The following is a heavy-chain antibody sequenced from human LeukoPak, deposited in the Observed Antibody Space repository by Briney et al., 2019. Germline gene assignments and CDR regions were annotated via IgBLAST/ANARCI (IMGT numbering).Heavy chain of an antibody. CDR3: TRGGYGGPRVAFAY. V-gene: IGHV1-8*03. J-gene: IGHJ4*02. CDR2: MKPNSGNT. Sequence: ASGKVSCKASGYTFTSSDINWARQAPGQGLEWMGWMKPNSGNTGYAQKFQGRVTITTDTSINTAYMELSSLRSEDTAVYYCTRGGYGGPRVAFAYGGQGTLVTVSS. CDR1: GYTFTSSD. D-gene: IGHD1-1*01.